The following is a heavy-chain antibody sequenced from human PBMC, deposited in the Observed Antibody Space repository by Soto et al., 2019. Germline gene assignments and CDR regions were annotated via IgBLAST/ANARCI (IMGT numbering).Heavy chain of an antibody. J-gene: IGHJ6*04. V-gene: IGHV3-23*01. Sequence: PGGSLRLSCAASGFTFSSYAMSWVRQAPGKGLEWVSAISGSGGSTYYADSVKGRFTIPRDNSKNTLYLQMNSLRAEDTAVYYCAKDSRADHIVVVPAAIKDVWGKGTTVTVSS. CDR2: ISGSGGST. D-gene: IGHD2-2*02. CDR3: AKDSRADHIVVVPAAIKDV. CDR1: GFTFSSYA.